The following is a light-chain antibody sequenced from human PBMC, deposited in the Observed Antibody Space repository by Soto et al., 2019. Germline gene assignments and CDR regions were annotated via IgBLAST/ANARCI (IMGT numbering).Light chain of an antibody. Sequence: EIGLTQSPGTLSLSPGERATLSCRASQSVSSSYLTWYQQKPGQAPRHLIYGASSRATGIPDRFSGSGSGTDFTLTISTLEPEDFPVYYCQQYGSSRLTFGGGTKVEIK. CDR1: QSVSSSY. CDR3: QQYGSSRLT. J-gene: IGKJ4*01. CDR2: GAS. V-gene: IGKV3-20*01.